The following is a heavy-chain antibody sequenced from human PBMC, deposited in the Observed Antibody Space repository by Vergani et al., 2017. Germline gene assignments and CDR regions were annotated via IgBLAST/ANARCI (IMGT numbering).Heavy chain of an antibody. CDR3: AKDTRRGGDYVSVEFDY. Sequence: EVQLVESGGGLVQPGGSLRLSCAASGFTVSSNYMSWVRQAPGKGLEWVSVIYSGGSTYYADSVKGRFTISRHNSKNTLYLQMNSLRAEDMALYYCAKDTRRGGDYVSVEFDYWGQGTLVTVSS. D-gene: IGHD4-17*01. CDR1: GFTVSSNY. J-gene: IGHJ4*02. V-gene: IGHV3-53*04. CDR2: IYSGGST.